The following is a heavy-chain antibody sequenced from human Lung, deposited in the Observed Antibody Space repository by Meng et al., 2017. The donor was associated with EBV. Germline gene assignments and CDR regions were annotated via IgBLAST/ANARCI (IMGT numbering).Heavy chain of an antibody. CDR2: IHPSGHP. J-gene: IGHJ4*02. CDR1: GYTYTDYQ. D-gene: IGHD6-19*01. Sequence: QVPLVQSGAEVKKPGASVKVSCKASGYTYTDYQTDWVRQAPGQGLEWMGWIHPSGHPTYAQKFQGRVTMTIDTSTTTASMELRSLRSGDSALYYCVKHSSDWSLDSWGQGTLVTVSS. CDR3: VKHSSDWSLDS. V-gene: IGHV1-18*01.